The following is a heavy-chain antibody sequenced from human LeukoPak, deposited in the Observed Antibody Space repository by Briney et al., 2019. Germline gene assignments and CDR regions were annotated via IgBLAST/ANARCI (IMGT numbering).Heavy chain of an antibody. CDR1: GFTFSSYA. V-gene: IGHV3-23*01. Sequence: GGSLRLSCAASGFTFSSYAMSWVRQAPGKGLEWVSAISGSGGSTYYADSVKGRFTISRDNSKNTLYLQMNSLRAEDTAVYYCAKASKYSSSWYWRDAFDIWGQGTMVTVSS. J-gene: IGHJ3*02. CDR3: AKASKYSSSWYWRDAFDI. CDR2: ISGSGGST. D-gene: IGHD6-13*01.